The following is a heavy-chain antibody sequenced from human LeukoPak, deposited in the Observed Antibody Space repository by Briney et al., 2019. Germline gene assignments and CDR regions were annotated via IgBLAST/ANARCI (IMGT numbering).Heavy chain of an antibody. J-gene: IGHJ4*02. Sequence: PGGSLRLSCAASAFTFSSYAMSWVRQAPGKGLEWVAVISYDGSNKYYADSVKGRFTISRDNSKNTLYLQMNSLRAEDTAVYYCARDYGDAASDYWGQGTLVTVSS. D-gene: IGHD4-17*01. CDR3: ARDYGDAASDY. V-gene: IGHV3-30*04. CDR1: AFTFSSYA. CDR2: ISYDGSNK.